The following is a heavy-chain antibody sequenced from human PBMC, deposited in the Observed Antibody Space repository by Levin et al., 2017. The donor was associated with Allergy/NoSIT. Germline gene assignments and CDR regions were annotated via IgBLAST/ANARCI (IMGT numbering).Heavy chain of an antibody. J-gene: IGHJ4*02. D-gene: IGHD3-9*01. Sequence: SCAASGFTFSSYAMHWVRQAPGKGLEWVAVISYDGSNKYYADSVKGRFTISRDNSKNTLYLQMNSLRAEDTAVYYCARDFDWDDFGIRAPGGDYWGQGTLVTVSS. V-gene: IGHV3-30-3*01. CDR1: GFTFSSYA. CDR2: ISYDGSNK. CDR3: ARDFDWDDFGIRAPGGDY.